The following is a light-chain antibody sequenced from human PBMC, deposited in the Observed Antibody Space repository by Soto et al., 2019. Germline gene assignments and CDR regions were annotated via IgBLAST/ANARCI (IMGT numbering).Light chain of an antibody. CDR1: SSDVGSYNR. CDR2: EVS. J-gene: IGLJ1*01. Sequence: QSALTQPPSVSGSPGQSVTISCTGTSSDVGSYNRVSWYQQPPGTAPKLMIYEVSNRPSGVPDRFSGSKSGNTASLTISGLHAEDEADYYCSLYPSNLPYVFGTGTKLTVL. V-gene: IGLV2-18*01. CDR3: SLYPSNLPYV.